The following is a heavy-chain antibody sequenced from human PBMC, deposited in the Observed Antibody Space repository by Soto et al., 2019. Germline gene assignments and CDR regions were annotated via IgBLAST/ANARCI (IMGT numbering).Heavy chain of an antibody. CDR2: ISGSGDTT. Sequence: EVQVLESGGGLVQPGGSLRLSCAASGFTFSNSAMNWVRQAPGKGLEWVSTISGSGDTTYYADSVKGRFTISRDNSKNTLYLQINSLRADDTAVYYCAKYYYGMNVWGQGTTVTVSS. CDR3: AKYYYGMNV. V-gene: IGHV3-23*01. CDR1: GFTFSNSA. J-gene: IGHJ6*02.